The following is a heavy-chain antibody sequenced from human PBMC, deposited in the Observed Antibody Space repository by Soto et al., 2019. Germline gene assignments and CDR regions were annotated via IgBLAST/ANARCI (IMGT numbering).Heavy chain of an antibody. CDR3: ARCSGSYLGYYYYGMDV. CDR2: INHSGST. D-gene: IGHD3-10*02. V-gene: IGHV4-34*01. J-gene: IGHJ6*02. Sequence: SETLSLTCAVYGGSFSGYYWTWIRQPPGTGLEWIGEINHSGSTNYNPSLKSRVTISVDTSKNQFSLKLTSVTAADTAVYYCARCSGSYLGYYYYGMDVWGQGTTVTVSS. CDR1: GGSFSGYY.